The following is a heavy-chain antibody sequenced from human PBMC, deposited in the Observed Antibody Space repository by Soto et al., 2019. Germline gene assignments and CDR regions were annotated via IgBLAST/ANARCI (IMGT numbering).Heavy chain of an antibody. Sequence: GGSLRLSCAASGFPFSSYAMHWVRQAPGKGLEWVAVISYDGSNKYYADSVKGRFTISRDNSKNTLYLQMNSLRAEDTAVYYCAREISGGGMDVWGQGTTVTVSS. CDR2: ISYDGSNK. CDR3: AREISGGGMDV. V-gene: IGHV3-30-3*01. J-gene: IGHJ6*02. CDR1: GFPFSSYA. D-gene: IGHD2-15*01.